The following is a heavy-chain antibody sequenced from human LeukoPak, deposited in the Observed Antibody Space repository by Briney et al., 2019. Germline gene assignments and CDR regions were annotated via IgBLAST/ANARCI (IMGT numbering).Heavy chain of an antibody. CDR1: GYSFTSNV. Sequence: ASVKVSCKASGYSFTSNVISWVRQAPGQGLEWMGWISAYNGNTNYTQKLQGRVTMTTDTSTSTAYMELRSLRSDDTAVYYCALYSSGWYGFFDYWGQGTLVTVSS. D-gene: IGHD6-19*01. J-gene: IGHJ4*02. CDR3: ALYSSGWYGFFDY. CDR2: ISAYNGNT. V-gene: IGHV1-18*01.